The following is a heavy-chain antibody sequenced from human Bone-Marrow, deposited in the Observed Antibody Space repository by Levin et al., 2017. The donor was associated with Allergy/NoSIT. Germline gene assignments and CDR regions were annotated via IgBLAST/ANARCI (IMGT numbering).Heavy chain of an antibody. CDR3: ARGAHNLNYFFDS. J-gene: IGHJ4*02. CDR1: GFVVSSHF. D-gene: IGHD1-14*01. CDR2: IYTGGRT. V-gene: IGHV3-53*01. Sequence: GGSLRLSCTASGFVVSSHFMTWVRQAPGKGLECVAVIYTGGRTLYADSVKGRFTLSRDNSRNALFLQMNNLRAGDTALYYCARGAHNLNYFFDSWGQGTLVTVS.